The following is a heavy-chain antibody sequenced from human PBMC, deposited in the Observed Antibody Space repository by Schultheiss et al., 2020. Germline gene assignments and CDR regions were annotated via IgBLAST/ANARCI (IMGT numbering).Heavy chain of an antibody. CDR3: ASEDYGDYVLGV. CDR1: GFTFSSYE. V-gene: IGHV3-48*03. J-gene: IGHJ3*01. D-gene: IGHD4-17*01. Sequence: GGSLGLSCAASGFTFSSYEMNWVRQAPGKGLEWVSYISSSGSTIYYADSVKGRFTISRDNAKNSLYLQMNSLRAEDTAVYYCASEDYGDYVLGVWGQGTMVTVSS. CDR2: ISSSGSTI.